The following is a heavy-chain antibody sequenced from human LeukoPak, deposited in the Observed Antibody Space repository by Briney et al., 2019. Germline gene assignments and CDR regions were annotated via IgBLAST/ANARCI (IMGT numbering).Heavy chain of an antibody. CDR2: ISGNGDTT. J-gene: IGHJ4*02. D-gene: IGHD4-11*01. CDR3: TKESPYGNNRLYYFDY. Sequence: GGSLRLSCTASGFTFSTYAMSWVRQAPGKGLEWVSAISGNGDTTYCADSVKGRFAISRDNSGNTVYLQLKNLRAEDTAIYYCTKESPYGNNRLYYFDYWGQGTLVTASS. CDR1: GFTFSTYA. V-gene: IGHV3-23*01.